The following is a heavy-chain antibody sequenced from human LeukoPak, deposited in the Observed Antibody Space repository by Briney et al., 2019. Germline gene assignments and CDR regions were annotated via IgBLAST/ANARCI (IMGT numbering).Heavy chain of an antibody. CDR1: GGSISNYY. D-gene: IGHD1-1*01. V-gene: IGHV4-59*01. CDR2: IYYTGST. CDR3: ARLPRGTQPPDYCQN. Sequence: PSETLSLTCTVSGGSISNYYWSWIRQPPGKALEWIAYIYYTGSTNYNPSLKSRVTISVDTSRNKFSLKLSSVTAADTAVYFCARLPRGTQPPDYCQNWGQGTLVTVSS. J-gene: IGHJ1*01.